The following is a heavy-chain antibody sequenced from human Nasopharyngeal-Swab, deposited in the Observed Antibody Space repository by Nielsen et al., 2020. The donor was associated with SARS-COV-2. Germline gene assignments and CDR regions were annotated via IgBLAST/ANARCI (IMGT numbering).Heavy chain of an antibody. J-gene: IGHJ5*02. CDR3: ARDLGRGITVAGLLVA. CDR2: VNPKNGGP. D-gene: IGHD6-19*01. Sequence: ASVKVSCKASGYTFTDNYIHWVRQAPGQEPGWMGWVNPKNGGPIYAQKFEGRVTMTRDTSITTAYMELSSLRSDDTAVYYCARDLGRGITVAGLLVAWGQGTLVTVSS. V-gene: IGHV1-2*02. CDR1: GYTFTDNY.